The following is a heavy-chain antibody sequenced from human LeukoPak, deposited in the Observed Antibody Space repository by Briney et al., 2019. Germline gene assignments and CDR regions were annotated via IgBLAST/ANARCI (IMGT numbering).Heavy chain of an antibody. V-gene: IGHV3-23*01. D-gene: IGHD3-16*01. CDR2: ISGSGGST. CDR3: ANEEPLYDYVWGSYLDY. Sequence: GGSLRLSCAASGFTFSSYARRWLRQAPGKGLEWVSAISGSGGSTYYADSVKGRFTISRDNSKNTLYLQMNSLRAEDTAVYYCANEEPLYDYVWGSYLDYWGQGTLVTVSS. J-gene: IGHJ4*02. CDR1: GFTFSSYA.